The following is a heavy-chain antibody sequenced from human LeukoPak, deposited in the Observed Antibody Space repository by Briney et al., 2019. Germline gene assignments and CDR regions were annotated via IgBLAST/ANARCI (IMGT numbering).Heavy chain of an antibody. D-gene: IGHD2-2*03. V-gene: IGHV1-2*04. J-gene: IGHJ3*02. Sequence: ASVKVSCKASGYTFTGYYMHWVRQAPGQGLEWMGWINPNSGGTNYAQKFQGWVTMTRDTSISTAYMELSRLRSDDTAVYYCARVVDIVVVPAALNAFDIWGQGTMVTVSS. CDR1: GYTFTGYY. CDR2: INPNSGGT. CDR3: ARVVDIVVVPAALNAFDI.